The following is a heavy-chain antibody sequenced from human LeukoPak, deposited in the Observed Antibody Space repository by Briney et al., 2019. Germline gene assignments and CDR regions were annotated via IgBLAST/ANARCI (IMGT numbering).Heavy chain of an antibody. Sequence: GGSLRLSCAASGFTFSSFGMHWVRQAPGKGLEWAAFIYYDGSKTYYADSVKGRFTISRDNSKNTLFLQMNSLRAEDTAVYYCAKDINYYDSSGLLGDCWGQGTLVTVSS. D-gene: IGHD3-22*01. CDR3: AKDINYYDSSGLLGDC. CDR1: GFTFSSFG. V-gene: IGHV3-30*02. J-gene: IGHJ4*02. CDR2: IYYDGSKT.